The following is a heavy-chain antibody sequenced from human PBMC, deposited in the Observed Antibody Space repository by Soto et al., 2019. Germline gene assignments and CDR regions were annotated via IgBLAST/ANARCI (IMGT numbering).Heavy chain of an antibody. CDR3: ARSQTTVTSYDY. CDR2: IYYAGTS. J-gene: IGHJ4*02. V-gene: IGHV4-59*08. CDR1: GGSISPYY. Sequence: SETLSLTCTVSGGSISPYYWTWIRQPPGKGLEWVGYIYYAGTSSYNPSLKSRVTISLETSKNQISLRLTSVTAADTAVYYCARSQTTVTSYDYWGQGTLVTVSS. D-gene: IGHD4-17*01.